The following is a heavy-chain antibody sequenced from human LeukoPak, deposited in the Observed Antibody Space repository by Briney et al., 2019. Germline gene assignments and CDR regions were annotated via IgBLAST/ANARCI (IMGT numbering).Heavy chain of an antibody. V-gene: IGHV3-30*02. Sequence: GGSLRLSCAASGFTFSSYGMHWVRQAPGKGLEWVAFIRYDGSNKYYADSVKGRFTISRDNSKNTLYLQMNSLRAEDTAVYYCAKDSSGWYYYYYYYMDVWGKGTTVTISS. D-gene: IGHD6-19*01. CDR1: GFTFSSYG. J-gene: IGHJ6*03. CDR3: AKDSSGWYYYYYYYMDV. CDR2: IRYDGSNK.